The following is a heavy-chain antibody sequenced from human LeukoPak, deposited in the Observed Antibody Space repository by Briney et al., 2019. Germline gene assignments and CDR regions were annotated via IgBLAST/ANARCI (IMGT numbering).Heavy chain of an antibody. CDR3: ARDRDYGDYYFDY. CDR2: IKQDGSEK. V-gene: IGHV3-7*01. J-gene: IGHJ4*02. Sequence: GGSLRLSCAASGFTFSSYWMSWVRQAPGKGLEWVANIKQDGSEKYYADSVKGRFTISRDNAKNSLYLQMNSLRAEDTAVYYCARDRDYGDYYFDYWGQGTLVTVSS. CDR1: GFTFSSYW. D-gene: IGHD4-17*01.